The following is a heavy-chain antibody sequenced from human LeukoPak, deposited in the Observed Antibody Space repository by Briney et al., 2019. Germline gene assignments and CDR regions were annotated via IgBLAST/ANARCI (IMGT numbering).Heavy chain of an antibody. V-gene: IGHV4-4*07. D-gene: IGHD2/OR15-2a*01. J-gene: IGHJ6*03. CDR2: IYPSANV. CDR3: ARGLSPTSYYYYMDV. CDR1: GDSISGNY. Sequence: SETLSLTCSVSGDSISGNYWNWIRQPAGKGLEWIGRIYPSANVYYNPSLKSRVTVSLDASRNQFSLNMRSVTAADTAVYYCARGLSPTSYYYYMDVWGKGTTVTVPS.